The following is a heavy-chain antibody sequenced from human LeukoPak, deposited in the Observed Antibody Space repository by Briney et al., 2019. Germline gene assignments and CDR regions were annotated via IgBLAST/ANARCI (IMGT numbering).Heavy chain of an antibody. V-gene: IGHV3-66*04. J-gene: IGHJ5*02. D-gene: IGHD3-16*02. CDR1: GFTVSGNY. Sequence: GGSLRLSCAASGFTVSGNYMTWVRQAPGKGLEWVSVIYSGGRTYYADSVKGRFTISRDNSKNTLYLQMNSLRVEDTAVYYCARHGLNYDYVWGSYRPNWFDPWGQGTLVTVSS. CDR2: IYSGGRT. CDR3: ARHGLNYDYVWGSYRPNWFDP.